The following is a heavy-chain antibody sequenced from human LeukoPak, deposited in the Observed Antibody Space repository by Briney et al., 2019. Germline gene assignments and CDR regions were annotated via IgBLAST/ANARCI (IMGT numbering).Heavy chain of an antibody. CDR3: ARDGGRPGGDAFDI. D-gene: IGHD3-16*01. CDR2: IYHSGST. Sequence: SETLSLTCTVSGGSISSYYWSWIRQPPGKGLEWIGYIYHSGSTYYNPSLKSRVTISVDRSKNQFSLKLSSVTAADTAVYYCARDGGRPGGDAFDIWGQGTMVTVSS. CDR1: GGSISSYY. V-gene: IGHV4-59*12. J-gene: IGHJ3*02.